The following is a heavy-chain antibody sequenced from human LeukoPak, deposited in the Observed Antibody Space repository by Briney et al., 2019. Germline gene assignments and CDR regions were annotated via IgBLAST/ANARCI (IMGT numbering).Heavy chain of an antibody. V-gene: IGHV1-46*01. CDR3: ASDSSSSRRGLPDY. CDR1: GYTFTSYY. J-gene: IGHJ4*02. D-gene: IGHD6-6*01. Sequence: ASVEVSCKASGYTFTSYYMHWVRQAPGQGLEWMGIIDPSGGSTTYAQKFQGRVTMTRDTSTRTVYMELSSLRSEDTAVYYCASDSSSSRRGLPDYWGQGTLVTVSS. CDR2: IDPSGGST.